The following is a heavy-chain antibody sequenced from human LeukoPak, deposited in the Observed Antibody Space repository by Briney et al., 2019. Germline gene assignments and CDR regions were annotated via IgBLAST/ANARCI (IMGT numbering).Heavy chain of an antibody. V-gene: IGHV4-34*01. D-gene: IGHD3-16*02. CDR2: INHSGST. CDR1: GGSFSGYY. J-gene: IGHJ4*02. Sequence: SETLSLTCAVYGGSFSGYYWSWIRQPPGKGLEWIGEINHSGSTNYNPSLKSRVTISVDTSKNQFSLKLSSVTAADPAVYSCARGFPPYDYVWGSYRLYYFDYWGQGTLVTVSS. CDR3: ARGFPPYDYVWGSYRLYYFDY.